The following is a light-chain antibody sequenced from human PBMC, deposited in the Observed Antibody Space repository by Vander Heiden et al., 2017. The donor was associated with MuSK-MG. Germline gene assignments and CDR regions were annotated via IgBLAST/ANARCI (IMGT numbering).Light chain of an antibody. V-gene: IGLV3-19*01. CDR3: NSRDSSGNHVV. J-gene: IGLJ2*01. Sequence: SSELTQYPAVSVALGQTVRITCQGASLRSSYASWYQQKPGQAPVLVIYGKNNRPSGIPDRFSGSSSGNTASLTITGAQAEDEADYYCNSRDSSGNHVVFGGGTKLTVL. CDR2: GKN. CDR1: SLRSSY.